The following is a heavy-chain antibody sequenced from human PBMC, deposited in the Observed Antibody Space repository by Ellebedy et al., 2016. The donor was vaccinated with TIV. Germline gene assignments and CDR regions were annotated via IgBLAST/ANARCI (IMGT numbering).Heavy chain of an antibody. CDR3: ARVPPEYCGGDCYPHFDY. V-gene: IGHV1-18*01. CDR1: GYTFTSYG. D-gene: IGHD2-21*02. CDR2: ISAYNGNT. Sequence: ASVKVSCKASGYTFTSYGISWVRQAPGQGLEWMGWISAYNGNTNYAQKLQGRVTMTTDTSTSTAYMELRSLRSDDTAVYYCARVPPEYCGGDCYPHFDYWGQGTLVTVSS. J-gene: IGHJ4*02.